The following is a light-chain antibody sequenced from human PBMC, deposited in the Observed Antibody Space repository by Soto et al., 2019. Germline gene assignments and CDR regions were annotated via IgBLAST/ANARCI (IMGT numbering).Light chain of an antibody. V-gene: IGLV2-18*01. J-gene: IGLJ3*02. CDR3: GLFTSSATWV. CDR2: DVI. CDR1: SSDVGDYEH. Sequence: QSALTQPPSVSGSPGQSVTISCTVTSSDVGDYEHVSWYQLAPGTAPKLLISDVINRPSGVSDRFSGSKSGNTPSLTISGLQAEDEADYYCGLFTSSATWVFGGGTKLTVL.